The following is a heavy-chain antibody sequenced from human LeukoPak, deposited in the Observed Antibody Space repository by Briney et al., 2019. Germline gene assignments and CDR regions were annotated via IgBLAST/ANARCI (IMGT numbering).Heavy chain of an antibody. D-gene: IGHD6-13*01. J-gene: IGHJ5*02. V-gene: IGHV3-74*01. CDR1: GFTFSGNW. CDR3: AKGAGSSSWYWFDP. Sequence: GGSLRLSCAASGFTFSGNWMHWVRQAPGKGLVWVSRLGSDASITNYADSVKGRFTISRDNAKNSLYLQMNSLRAEDTALYYCAKGAGSSSWYWFDPWGQGTLVTVSS. CDR2: LGSDASIT.